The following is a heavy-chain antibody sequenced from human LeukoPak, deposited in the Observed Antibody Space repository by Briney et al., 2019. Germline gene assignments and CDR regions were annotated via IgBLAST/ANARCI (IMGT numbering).Heavy chain of an antibody. CDR3: ARDMGFDYYDGTGYPLDY. CDR2: ISSSSTYI. V-gene: IGHV3-21*06. Sequence: PGGSLRLSCEVSGFTFGSHALSWVRQAPGKGLEWVSYISSSSTYIRYSDSVKRRFTISRDNAKSLLYLEMNSLRAEDTAVYYCARDMGFDYYDGTGYPLDYWGQGTLVTVSS. D-gene: IGHD3-22*01. J-gene: IGHJ4*02. CDR1: GFTFGSHA.